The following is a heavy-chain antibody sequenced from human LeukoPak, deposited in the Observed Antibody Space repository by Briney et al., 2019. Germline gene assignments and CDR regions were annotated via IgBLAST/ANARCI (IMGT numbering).Heavy chain of an antibody. J-gene: IGHJ1*01. CDR1: GFTFSDHY. CDR2: IRYDGSNK. CDR3: VRVLTPESPPLEWLPNEYFHH. Sequence: GGSLRLSCAASGFTFSDHYMDWVRQAPGKGLEWVAFIRYDGSNKYYADSVKGRFTISRDNSKNSLFLQMNSLRADDTGVYYCVRVLTPESPPLEWLPNEYFHHWGQGTQVTVSS. D-gene: IGHD3-3*01. V-gene: IGHV3-30*02.